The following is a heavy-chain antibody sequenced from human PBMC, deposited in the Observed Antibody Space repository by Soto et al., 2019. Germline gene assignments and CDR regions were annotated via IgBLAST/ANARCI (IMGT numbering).Heavy chain of an antibody. CDR2: IWYDGSNK. J-gene: IGHJ6*02. D-gene: IGHD2-2*01. V-gene: IGHV3-33*01. CDR1: GFTFSSYG. CDR3: ARDSEGIVVGPAAHYYYYYGMDV. Sequence: QVQLVESGGGVVQPGRSLRLSCAASGFTFSSYGMHWVRQAPGKGLEWGAVIWYDGSNKYYADSVKGRFTISRDNSKNTLYLQMNRLRAEDTAVYYCARDSEGIVVGPAAHYYYYYGMDVWGQGTTVTVSS.